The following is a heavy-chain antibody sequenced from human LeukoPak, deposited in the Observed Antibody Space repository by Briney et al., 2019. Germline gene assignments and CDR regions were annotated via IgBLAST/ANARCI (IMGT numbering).Heavy chain of an antibody. V-gene: IGHV1-2*02. J-gene: IGHJ4*02. Sequence: ASVKVSCKASGYTFTGYYMHWVRQAPGQGLEWMAWMNPNSGGTSYAQKFQGRVTMTRDTSISTAYMELSRLRFDGTAVYYCARNKEGKSLDYWGQGTLVTVSS. CDR3: ARNKEGKSLDY. CDR2: MNPNSGGT. CDR1: GYTFTGYY.